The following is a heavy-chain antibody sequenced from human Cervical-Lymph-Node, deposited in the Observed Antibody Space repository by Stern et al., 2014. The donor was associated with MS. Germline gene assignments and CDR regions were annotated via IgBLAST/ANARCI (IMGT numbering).Heavy chain of an antibody. Sequence: QVQLVQSGGGLVKPGGSLRLSCAASGFTFSDYYMSWIRQAPGKGLEWVSYISSSSSYTNYADSVKGRFTISRANAKNSLYLQMNSLRAEDTAVYYCARVCVGGYYDSSGHNWFDPWGQGTLVTVSS. CDR3: ARVCVGGYYDSSGHNWFDP. CDR1: GFTFSDYY. J-gene: IGHJ5*02. CDR2: ISSSSSYT. V-gene: IGHV3-11*06. D-gene: IGHD3-22*01.